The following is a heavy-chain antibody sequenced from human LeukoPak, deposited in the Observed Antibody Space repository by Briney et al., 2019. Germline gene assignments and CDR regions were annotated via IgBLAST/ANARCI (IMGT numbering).Heavy chain of an antibody. V-gene: IGHV3-30*18. Sequence: GGSLRLSCAASGFTFSSYGMHWVRQAPGKGLEWVAVISYDGNNKYYADSVKGRFTISRDNSKNTLYLQMDNLRAEDTAVYYCVKCSSSSWYYFDYWGQGTLVTVSS. CDR3: VKCSSSSWYYFDY. CDR1: GFTFSSYG. D-gene: IGHD6-13*01. J-gene: IGHJ4*02. CDR2: ISYDGNNK.